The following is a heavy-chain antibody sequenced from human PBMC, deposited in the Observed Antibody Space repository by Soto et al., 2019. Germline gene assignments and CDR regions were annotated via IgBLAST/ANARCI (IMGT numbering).Heavy chain of an antibody. CDR3: ARGLISGSHYSGGWYYFDS. CDR1: GGSFSDYI. Sequence: QVQLQQSGAGLLKPSETLSLTCDVYGGSFSDYIWTWIRQTPGKGLQWIGQINHSGSANYNPSLKRPVPIAVHTSSSQFSRELSSVTAADTAVYYCARGLISGSHYSGGWYYFDSWGQGTQVTVSS. V-gene: IGHV4-34*01. J-gene: IGHJ4*02. D-gene: IGHD1-26*01. CDR2: INHSGSA.